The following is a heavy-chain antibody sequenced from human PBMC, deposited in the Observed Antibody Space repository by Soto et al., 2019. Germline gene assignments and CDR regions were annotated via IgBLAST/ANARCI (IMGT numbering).Heavy chain of an antibody. J-gene: IGHJ6*02. Sequence: SQTLSLTCAISGDSVSSNSAAWNWIRQSPSRGLEWLGRTYYRSKWYNDYAVSVKSRITINPDTSKNQFSLQLNSVTPEDTAVYYCARVVGEGIAAAADYGMDVWGQGTTVTVSS. CDR1: GDSVSSNSAA. CDR2: TYYRSKWYN. CDR3: ARVVGEGIAAAADYGMDV. V-gene: IGHV6-1*01. D-gene: IGHD6-13*01.